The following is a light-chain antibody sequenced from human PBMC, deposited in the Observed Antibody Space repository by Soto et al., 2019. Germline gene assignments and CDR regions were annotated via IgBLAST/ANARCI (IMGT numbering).Light chain of an antibody. CDR3: QQCSNWPPT. CDR1: QSVGIY. J-gene: IGKJ5*01. CDR2: DAS. V-gene: IGKV3-11*01. Sequence: EIVLTQSPVTLSLSPGERATLSCRASQSVGIYLGWYQQQPGQAPRLLISDASNRATGIPARFTGSGSGTDFTLTISSLEPEDFAVYYCQQCSNWPPTFGQGTRLEIK.